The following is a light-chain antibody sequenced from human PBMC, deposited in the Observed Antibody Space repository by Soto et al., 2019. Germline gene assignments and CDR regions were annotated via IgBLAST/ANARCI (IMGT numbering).Light chain of an antibody. CDR1: SGSVSSSYY. Sequence: QTVVTQEPSFSVSPGGTVTLTCGLSSGSVSSSYYPIWYQQTPGQAPRTLIYNTNTRSSGVPDRFSGSILENKAALTITGAQADDECDYYCVLYMGSGISVFGGGTKLTVL. CDR3: VLYMGSGISV. V-gene: IGLV8-61*01. CDR2: NTN. J-gene: IGLJ2*01.